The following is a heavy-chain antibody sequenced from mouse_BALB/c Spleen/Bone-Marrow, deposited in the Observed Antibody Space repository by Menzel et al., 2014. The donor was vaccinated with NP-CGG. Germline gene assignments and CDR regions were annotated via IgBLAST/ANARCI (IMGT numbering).Heavy chain of an antibody. CDR2: FYPGDGSA. J-gene: IGHJ4*01. Sequence: QVQLQQSGPELVKPGASVKMSCKASGYTFTSYYIHWVKQRPGQGLEWIGWFYPGDGSAMYNEKFKDKTTLTADKSSSTAYMLLSSLTSEDSAIYFCARWRYPYAMDYWGQGTSVTVSS. CDR1: GYTFTSYY. CDR3: ARWRYPYAMDY. V-gene: IGHV1S56*01. D-gene: IGHD5-1-1*01.